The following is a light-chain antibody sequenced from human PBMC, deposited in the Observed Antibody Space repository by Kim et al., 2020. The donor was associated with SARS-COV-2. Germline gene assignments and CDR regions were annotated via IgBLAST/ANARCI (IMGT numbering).Light chain of an antibody. Sequence: EIVLTQSPGTLSLPPGERATLSCRASQSVSSSYLAWYQQKPGQAPRLLIYGASSRATGIPDRFSGSGSGTDFTLTISRLEPEDFAVYYCQQYGSSRGYTFGQGTKLEI. V-gene: IGKV3-20*01. J-gene: IGKJ2*01. CDR2: GAS. CDR1: QSVSSSY. CDR3: QQYGSSRGYT.